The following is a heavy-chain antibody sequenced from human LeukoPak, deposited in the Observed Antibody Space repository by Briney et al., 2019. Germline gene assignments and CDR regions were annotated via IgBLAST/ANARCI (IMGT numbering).Heavy chain of an antibody. J-gene: IGHJ4*02. CDR1: GFTFSSYW. Sequence: GGSLRLSCAASGFTFSSYWMSWVRQAPGKGLEWVANIKQDGSEKYYVDSVKGRFTISRDNAKNSLYLQMNSLRAEDTAVYYCARASLPVPAAISALPDYWGQGTLVTVSS. CDR2: IKQDGSEK. D-gene: IGHD2-2*01. CDR3: ARASLPVPAAISALPDY. V-gene: IGHV3-7*01.